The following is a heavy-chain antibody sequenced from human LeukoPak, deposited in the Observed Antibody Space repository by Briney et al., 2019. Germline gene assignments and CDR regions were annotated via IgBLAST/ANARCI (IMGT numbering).Heavy chain of an antibody. Sequence: GASVKVSCKASGYTFTSYGISWVRQAPGQGLEWMGWINPNSGGTNYAQKFQGRVTMTRDTSISTAYMELSRLRSDDTAVYYCLYYYGSGSQSRDYWGQGTLVTVSS. CDR1: GYTFTSYG. D-gene: IGHD3-10*01. V-gene: IGHV1-2*02. CDR3: LYYYGSGSQSRDY. CDR2: INPNSGGT. J-gene: IGHJ4*02.